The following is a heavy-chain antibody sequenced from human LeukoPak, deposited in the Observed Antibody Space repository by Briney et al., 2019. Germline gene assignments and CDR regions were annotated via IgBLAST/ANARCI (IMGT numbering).Heavy chain of an antibody. CDR2: ISGGST. CDR3: ARDSVTYYYDSSGYYRSYYFDY. CDR1: GFTVSSNE. V-gene: IGHV3-38-3*01. J-gene: IGHJ4*02. D-gene: IGHD3-22*01. Sequence: SGGSLRLSCAASGFTVSSNEMSWVRQAPGKGLEWVSSISGGSTYYADSRKGRFTISRDNSKNTLHLQMNSLRAEDTAVYYCARDSVTYYYDSSGYYRSYYFDYWGQGTLVTVSS.